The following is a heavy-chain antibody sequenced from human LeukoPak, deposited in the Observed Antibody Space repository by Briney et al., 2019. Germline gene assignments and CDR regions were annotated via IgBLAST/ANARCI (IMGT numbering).Heavy chain of an antibody. D-gene: IGHD5-24*01. CDR2: IYPGDSET. Sequence: GESLKISCKGSGYSFTTYWIAWVRQMPGEGLEWMGIIYPGDSETRCGPSFQGHVTISADKSITTAYLQWGSLEASDTAMYYCTRSPRDGYHDAFDVWGQGTMVTVSS. CDR3: TRSPRDGYHDAFDV. V-gene: IGHV5-51*01. J-gene: IGHJ3*01. CDR1: GYSFTTYW.